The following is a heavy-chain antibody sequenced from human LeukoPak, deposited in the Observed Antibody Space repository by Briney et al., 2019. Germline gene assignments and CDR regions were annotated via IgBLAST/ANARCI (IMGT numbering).Heavy chain of an antibody. Sequence: PGGSLRLSCAASGFTFSSYAMSWVRQAPGKGLEWVSAICGSGGSTYYADSVKGRFTISRDNSKNTLYLQMNSLRAEDTAVYYCAKVDSSGWYWGYWGQGTLVTVSS. CDR3: AKVDSSGWYWGY. J-gene: IGHJ4*02. V-gene: IGHV3-23*01. CDR1: GFTFSSYA. D-gene: IGHD6-19*01. CDR2: ICGSGGST.